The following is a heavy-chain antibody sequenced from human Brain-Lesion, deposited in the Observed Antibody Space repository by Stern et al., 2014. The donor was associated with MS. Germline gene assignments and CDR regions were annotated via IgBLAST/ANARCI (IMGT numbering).Heavy chain of an antibody. J-gene: IGHJ4*02. V-gene: IGHV1-8*01. Sequence: QVQLEESGAEVKKPGASVKVSCKASGYTFSSYHITWVRQASGHGLEWLGWMNAYSGNTGYAQKFKGRVSMTSDPSISTVYMELTSLTSDDTAVYFCARAVRNQLLSEYWGQGTLVTVSS. CDR3: ARAVRNQLLSEY. CDR2: MNAYSGNT. D-gene: IGHD2-2*01. CDR1: GYTFSSYH.